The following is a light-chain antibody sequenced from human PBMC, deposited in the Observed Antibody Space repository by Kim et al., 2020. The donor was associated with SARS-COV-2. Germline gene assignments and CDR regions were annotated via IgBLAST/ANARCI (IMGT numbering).Light chain of an antibody. CDR3: QVWDSSSDHWV. CDR2: YDS. V-gene: IGLV3-21*04. J-gene: IGLJ3*02. Sequence: SYELTQPPSVSVAPGKTARITCGGNNIGSKSVHWYQQKPGQAPALVIYYDSDRPSGIPERFSGSNSGNTATLTISRVVAGDEADYYCQVWDSSSDHWVFGGGTQLTVL. CDR1: NIGSKS.